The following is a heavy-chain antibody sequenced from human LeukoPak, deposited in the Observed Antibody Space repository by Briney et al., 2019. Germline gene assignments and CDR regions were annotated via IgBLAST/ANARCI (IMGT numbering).Heavy chain of an antibody. CDR1: GGTFSSYA. J-gene: IGHJ5*02. CDR2: IIPIFGTA. Sequence: SVKVSCKASGGTFSSYAISWVRQAPGQGLEWMGGIIPIFGTANYAQKFQGRVTITADESTSTAYMELSGLRSEDTAVYYCARDIAVAGTVWFDPWGQGTLVTVSS. D-gene: IGHD6-19*01. CDR3: ARDIAVAGTVWFDP. V-gene: IGHV1-69*01.